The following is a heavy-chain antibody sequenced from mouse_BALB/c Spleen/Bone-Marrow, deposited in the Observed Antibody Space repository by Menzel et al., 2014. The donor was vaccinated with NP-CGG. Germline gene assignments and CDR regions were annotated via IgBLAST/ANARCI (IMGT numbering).Heavy chain of an antibody. D-gene: IGHD2-3*01. J-gene: IGHJ4*01. V-gene: IGHV1-69*02. Sequence: LVESGAELVKPGAPVKLSCKASGYTFTSYWMNWVKQRPGRGLEWIGRIDPPDSETHYNQKFKDKATLTVDKSSSTAYIQLSSLTSEDSAVYYCARALGDGYYYAMDYWGQGTSVTVSS. CDR3: ARALGDGYYYAMDY. CDR1: GYTFTSYW. CDR2: IDPPDSET.